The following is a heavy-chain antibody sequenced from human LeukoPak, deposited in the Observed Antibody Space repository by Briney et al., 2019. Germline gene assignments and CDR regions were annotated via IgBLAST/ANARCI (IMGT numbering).Heavy chain of an antibody. CDR2: IIPIFGTA. Sequence: GSSVKVSCKASGGTFSSYAISRVRQAPGQGLEWMRGIIPIFGTANYAQKFQGRVTITADESTSTAYMELSSLRSEDTAVYYCADTDYGDYGGANWFDPWGQGTLVTVSS. CDR3: ADTDYGDYGGANWFDP. D-gene: IGHD4-17*01. V-gene: IGHV1-69*01. J-gene: IGHJ5*02. CDR1: GGTFSSYA.